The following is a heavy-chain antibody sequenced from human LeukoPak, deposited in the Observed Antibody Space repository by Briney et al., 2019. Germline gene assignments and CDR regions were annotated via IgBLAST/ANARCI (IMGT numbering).Heavy chain of an antibody. CDR3: ARDGVCSSTSCYHNWFDP. CDR1: GYTFTSYG. J-gene: IGHJ5*02. V-gene: IGHV1-18*01. CDR2: ISAYNGNT. D-gene: IGHD2-2*01. Sequence: ASVKVSCKASGYTFTSYGISWVRQAPGQGLEWMGWISAYNGNTDYAQKLQGRVTMTTDTSTSTAYMELRSLRSDDTAVYYCARDGVCSSTSCYHNWFDPWGLGTLVTVSS.